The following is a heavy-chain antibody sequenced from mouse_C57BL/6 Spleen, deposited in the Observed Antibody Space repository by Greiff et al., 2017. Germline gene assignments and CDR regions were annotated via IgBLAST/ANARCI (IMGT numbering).Heavy chain of an antibody. CDR3: AKEHVGNYGSSYYAMDY. D-gene: IGHD1-1*01. CDR2: INPNNGGT. CDR1: GYTFTDYY. J-gene: IGHJ4*01. Sequence: EVQLQQSGPELVKPGASVKISCKASGYTFTDYYMNWVKQSHGKSLEWIGDINPNNGGTSYNQKFKGKATLTVDKSSSTAYMELRSLTSEDSAVYYCAKEHVGNYGSSYYAMDYWGQGTSVTVSS. V-gene: IGHV1-26*01.